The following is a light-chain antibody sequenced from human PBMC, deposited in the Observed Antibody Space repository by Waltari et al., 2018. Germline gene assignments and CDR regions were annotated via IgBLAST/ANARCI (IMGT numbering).Light chain of an antibody. Sequence: QSALTQPASVSGSPGQSITISCNGTSSDVGGYNYVSWYQQHLGKAPKLMIYGVSNRPSGVSARFSGSKSGNTASLTISGLQAEDEADYYCSSYASSTTRVFGSGTKVTVL. CDR3: SSYASSTTRV. CDR1: SSDVGGYNY. J-gene: IGLJ1*01. V-gene: IGLV2-14*01. CDR2: GVS.